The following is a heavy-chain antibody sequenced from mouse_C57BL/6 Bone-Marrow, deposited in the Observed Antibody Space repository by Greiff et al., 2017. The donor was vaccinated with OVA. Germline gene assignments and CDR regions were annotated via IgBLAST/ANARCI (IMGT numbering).Heavy chain of an antibody. Sequence: VQLHQSGAELVRPGASVTLSCKASGYTFTDYEMHWVKQTPVHGLEWIGAIDPETGGTAYNQKFKGKAILTADKSSSTAYMELRSLTSEDSAVYYCTRLLRYYFDYWGQGTTLTVSS. J-gene: IGHJ2*01. D-gene: IGHD1-1*01. CDR3: TRLLRYYFDY. V-gene: IGHV1-15*01. CDR1: GYTFTDYE. CDR2: IDPETGGT.